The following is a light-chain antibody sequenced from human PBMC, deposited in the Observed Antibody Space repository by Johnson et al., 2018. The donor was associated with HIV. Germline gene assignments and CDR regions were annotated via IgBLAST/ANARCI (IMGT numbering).Light chain of an antibody. CDR2: QNN. CDR1: SSNIASYY. V-gene: IGLV1-51*02. Sequence: QSVLTQPPSVSAAPGQQVTISCSGTSSNIASYYVSWYQQVPGAAPKLLIYQNNKRPSAIPDRFSASKSGTSATLAITGLQTGDEADYFCGTWDSSLSVPGFGSGTKVTVL. CDR3: GTWDSSLSVPG. J-gene: IGLJ1*01.